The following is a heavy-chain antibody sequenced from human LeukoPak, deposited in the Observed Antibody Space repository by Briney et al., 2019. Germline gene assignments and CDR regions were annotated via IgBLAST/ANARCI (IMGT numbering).Heavy chain of an antibody. Sequence: GASVKVSCKASGGTFISYAISWVRQAPGQGLEWMGGIIPIFGTANYAQKFEGRVTITADESTSTAYMELSSLRSEDTAVYYCARGEIPWELRYYFDYWGQGTLVTVSS. V-gene: IGHV1-69*13. CDR2: IIPIFGTA. J-gene: IGHJ4*02. CDR3: ARGEIPWELRYYFDY. CDR1: GGTFISYA. D-gene: IGHD1-26*01.